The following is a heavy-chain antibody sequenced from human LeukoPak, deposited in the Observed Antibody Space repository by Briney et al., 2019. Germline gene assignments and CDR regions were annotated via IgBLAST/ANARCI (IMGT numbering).Heavy chain of an antibody. CDR1: GGSFSGYY. V-gene: IGHV4-34*01. CDR2: IYHSGST. D-gene: IGHD4-17*01. Sequence: PSETLSLTCAVYGGSFSGYYWSWIRQPPGKGLEWIGEIYHSGSTNYNPSLKSRVTISVDKSKNQFSLKLSSVTAADTAVYYCARSWDYGDYVCYFDYWGQGTLVTVSS. J-gene: IGHJ4*02. CDR3: ARSWDYGDYVCYFDY.